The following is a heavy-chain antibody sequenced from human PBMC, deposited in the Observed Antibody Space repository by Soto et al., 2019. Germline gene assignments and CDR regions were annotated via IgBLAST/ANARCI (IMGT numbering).Heavy chain of an antibody. J-gene: IGHJ4*02. CDR1: GYNFTTYV. CDR2: INCGSGNT. D-gene: IGHD6-19*01. V-gene: IGHV1-3*01. Sequence: QAQLVQSGAEVKQPGASASVSCKASGYNFTTYVVHWLRQAPGQGPEWMGWINCGSGNTVYSQKFQGRVTFTRDTSARTAYMDLNSLTSGDTAVYYCARGYTSGWTFDFWGRGTLVTVSS. CDR3: ARGYTSGWTFDF.